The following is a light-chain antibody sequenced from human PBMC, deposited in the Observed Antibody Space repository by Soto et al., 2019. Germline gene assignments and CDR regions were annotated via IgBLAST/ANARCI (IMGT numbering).Light chain of an antibody. V-gene: IGKV3-15*01. J-gene: IGKJ2*01. Sequence: EMVMTQSPATLSVSPGERVTLSCRASQSVRNNLAWYQQRPGQAPRLLIYAASTGATGIPAKFSGSGSERDFTLTISSLQPEDFAVYYCQHYNNWPYTFGQGTRLEIK. CDR2: AAS. CDR1: QSVRNN. CDR3: QHYNNWPYT.